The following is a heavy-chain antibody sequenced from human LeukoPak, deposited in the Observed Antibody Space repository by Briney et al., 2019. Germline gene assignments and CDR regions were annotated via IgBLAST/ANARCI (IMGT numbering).Heavy chain of an antibody. CDR2: INPNSGGT. D-gene: IGHD3-22*01. CDR1: GYTFTGYY. Sequence: ASVKVSCKASGYTFTGYYMHWVRQAPGQGLEWMGWINPNSGGTNYAQKFQGWVTMTRDTSISTAYMELSRLRSDDTAVYYCARDRAYDSSGYPLGMDVWGQGTTVTVSS. CDR3: ARDRAYDSSGYPLGMDV. V-gene: IGHV1-2*04. J-gene: IGHJ6*02.